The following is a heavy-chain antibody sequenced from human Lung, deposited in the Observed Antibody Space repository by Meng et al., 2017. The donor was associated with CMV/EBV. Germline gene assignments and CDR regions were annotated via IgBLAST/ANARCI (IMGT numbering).Heavy chain of an antibody. J-gene: IGHJ4*02. V-gene: IGHV3-21*01. CDR1: GFTFSGYC. Sequence: SCAASGFTFSGYCMNWVRQAPGKGLEWVSSISSSSTYIYYADSVKGRFTISRDNAKNSLYLEMNSLRAEDTAVYYCVRDLPPYYDFWSGYLDFWGQGXLLTVSS. CDR3: VRDLPPYYDFWSGYLDF. CDR2: ISSSSTYI. D-gene: IGHD3-3*01.